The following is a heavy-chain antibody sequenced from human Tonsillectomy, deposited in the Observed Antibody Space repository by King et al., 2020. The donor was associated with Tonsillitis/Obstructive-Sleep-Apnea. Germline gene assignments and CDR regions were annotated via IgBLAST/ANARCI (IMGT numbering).Heavy chain of an antibody. CDR3: ANNILGYCSGGSCYPGYY. J-gene: IGHJ4*02. D-gene: IGHD2-15*01. CDR1: GFTFSSYA. CDR2: ISYDGSNK. Sequence: QLVQSGGGVVQPGRSLRLSCAASGFTFSSYAIHWVRQAPGKGLEWVTVISYDGSNKYYADSVKGRFTISRDNSKNTLYLQMNSLRAEDTAVYYCANNILGYCSGGSCYPGYYWGQGTLVTVSS. V-gene: IGHV3-30*01.